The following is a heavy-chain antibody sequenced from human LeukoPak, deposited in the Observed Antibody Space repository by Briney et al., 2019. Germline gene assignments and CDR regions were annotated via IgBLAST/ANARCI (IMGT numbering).Heavy chain of an antibody. CDR1: GFTFSSDG. J-gene: IGHJ6*02. CDR2: ISGSGGNT. V-gene: IGHV3-23*01. CDR3: AKGGISGLYGLDV. Sequence: SGGSLRLSCAASGFTFSSDGMSWVRQAPGKGLEWVSRISGSGGNTYYADSIKGRFTISRDNSNNTLYLQMNSLRAEDTAVYYCAKGGISGLYGLDVWGQGTTVAVFS. D-gene: IGHD3-10*01.